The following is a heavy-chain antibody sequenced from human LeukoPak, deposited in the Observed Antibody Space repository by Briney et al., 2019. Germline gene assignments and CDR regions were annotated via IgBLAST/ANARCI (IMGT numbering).Heavy chain of an antibody. CDR1: GGSVTSGSYY. Sequence: PSETLSLTCTISGGSVTSGSYYWSWIRQPPEKGLEWIGYIYYTGSTDYNPSLKSRVTISVETSKNQFSLQLSSVTAADTAIYYSATSLESYYYMDVWGKGTTVTVSS. CDR3: ATSLESYYYMDV. J-gene: IGHJ6*03. CDR2: IYYTGST. V-gene: IGHV4-61*01. D-gene: IGHD5-24*01.